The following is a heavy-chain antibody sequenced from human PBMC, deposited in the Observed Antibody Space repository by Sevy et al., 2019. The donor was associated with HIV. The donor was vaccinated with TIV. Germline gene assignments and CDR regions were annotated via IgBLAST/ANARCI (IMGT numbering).Heavy chain of an antibody. CDR2: INPNSGGT. V-gene: IGHV1-2*04. D-gene: IGHD3-22*01. CDR1: GYTFTGYY. CDR3: ARGPSITMIVVGGAFDI. Sequence: ASVKVSCKASGYTFTGYYMHWVRQAPGQGLEWMGWINPNSGGTNYAQKFQGWVTMTRETSISTAYMELSRLRSDDTAGYYCARGPSITMIVVGGAFDIWGQGTMVTVSS. J-gene: IGHJ3*02.